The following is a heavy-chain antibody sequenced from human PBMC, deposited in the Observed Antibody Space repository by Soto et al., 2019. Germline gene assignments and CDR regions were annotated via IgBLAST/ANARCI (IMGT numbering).Heavy chain of an antibody. J-gene: IGHJ4*02. CDR3: AGQPPRDGYKFFDY. D-gene: IGHD5-18*01. V-gene: IGHV5-51*01. CDR2: IHPRDSDH. Sequence: GEFNKIWDRASEDRRTDHGIGWMLQITRRGLEWMAIIHPRDSDHRYSLSFEGHVTISVDKSINTVYLQWSGLNASDTAVYFYAGQPPRDGYKFFDYWGQGAPVTVSS. CDR1: EDRRTDHG.